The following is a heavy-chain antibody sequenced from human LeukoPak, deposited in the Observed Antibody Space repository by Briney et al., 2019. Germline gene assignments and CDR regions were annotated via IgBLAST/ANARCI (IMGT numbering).Heavy chain of an antibody. CDR2: INHSGST. CDR3: GXGXXVXGXXDXXSXXXXFDY. V-gene: IGHV4-34*01. CDR1: GGSISSYY. J-gene: IGHJ4*02. Sequence: CXXSGGSISSYYWSWIRQPPGKGLEWIGEINHSGSTNYNPSLKSRVTISVDTSKNQFSLKLSSVTAADTAVYYCGXGXXVXGXXDXXSXXXXFDYWGXXTLVTVSS. D-gene: IGHD3-3*01.